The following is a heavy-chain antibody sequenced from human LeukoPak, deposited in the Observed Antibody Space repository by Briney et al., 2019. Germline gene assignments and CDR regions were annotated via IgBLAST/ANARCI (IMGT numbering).Heavy chain of an antibody. CDR1: GGSISSYY. D-gene: IGHD2-2*01. V-gene: IGHV4-59*01. Sequence: SQTLSLTCTVSGGSISSYYWSWIWQPPGKGLEWIGYIYSGSSSYNPSLQSRVTISVDTSMNQFSLKLTSMTAADTAVYYCGRAGPGAFFDHWGRGALVTVSS. CDR3: GRAGPGAFFDH. J-gene: IGHJ4*02. CDR2: IYSGSS.